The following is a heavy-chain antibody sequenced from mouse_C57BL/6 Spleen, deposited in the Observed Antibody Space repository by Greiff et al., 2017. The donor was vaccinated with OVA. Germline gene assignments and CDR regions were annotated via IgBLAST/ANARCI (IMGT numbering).Heavy chain of an antibody. J-gene: IGHJ1*03. CDR3: AGSSCGNDSGWYFDV. D-gene: IGHD2-2*01. CDR1: GYTFTNYW. Sequence: QVQLKQSGAELVRPGTSVKMSCKASGYTFTNYWIGWAKQRPGHGLEWIGDIYPGGGYTNYNEKFKGKATLTADKSSSTAYMQFSSLTSEDSAIDYCAGSSCGNDSGWYFDVWGTGTTVTVSS. CDR2: IYPGGGYT. V-gene: IGHV1-63*01.